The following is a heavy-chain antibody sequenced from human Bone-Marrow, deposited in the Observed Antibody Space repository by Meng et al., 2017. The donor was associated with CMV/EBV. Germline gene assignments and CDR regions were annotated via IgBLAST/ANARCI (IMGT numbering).Heavy chain of an antibody. CDR2: IYYSGST. J-gene: IGHJ5*02. Sequence: GSLRLSCTVSGGSISSYYWSWIRQPPGKGLEWIGYIYYSGSTNYNPSLKSRVTISVDTSKNQFSLKLSSVTAADTAVYYCARDVHYYDSSGYLSWFDPWGQGNLVTVSS. V-gene: IGHV4-59*01. D-gene: IGHD3-22*01. CDR3: ARDVHYYDSSGYLSWFDP. CDR1: GGSISSYY.